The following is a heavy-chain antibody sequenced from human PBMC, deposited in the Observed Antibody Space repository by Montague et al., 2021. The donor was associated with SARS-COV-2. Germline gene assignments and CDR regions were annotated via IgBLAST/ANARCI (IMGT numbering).Heavy chain of an antibody. J-gene: IGHJ3*02. CDR3: AREERIAILVVVITHAFDI. Sequence: SLRLSCAASGFTFSSYEMNWVRQAPGKGLEWVSYISSSGSTIYYADSVKGRFTISRDNAKNSLYLQMNSLGAEDTAVYYCAREERIAILVVVITHAFDIWGQGTMVTVSS. CDR2: ISSSGSTI. CDR1: GFTFSSYE. D-gene: IGHD3-22*01. V-gene: IGHV3-48*03.